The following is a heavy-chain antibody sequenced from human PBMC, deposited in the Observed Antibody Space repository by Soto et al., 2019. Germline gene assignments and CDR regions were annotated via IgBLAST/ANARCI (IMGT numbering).Heavy chain of an antibody. Sequence: QFQLVQSGAEVKKPGASVKVSCKASGYTFTSYGISWVRQAPGQGLEWMGWVSAYNGNTNYAQKLQGRVTMTTETSTSTAYMELRSLRSDDTAVYYCARFGLGELWFGEIYWGLGTLVTVSS. J-gene: IGHJ4*02. D-gene: IGHD3-10*01. CDR3: ARFGLGELWFGEIY. CDR1: GYTFTSYG. V-gene: IGHV1-18*01. CDR2: VSAYNGNT.